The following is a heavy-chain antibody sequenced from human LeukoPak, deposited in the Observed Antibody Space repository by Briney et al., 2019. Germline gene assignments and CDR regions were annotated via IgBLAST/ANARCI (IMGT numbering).Heavy chain of an antibody. CDR2: IYYSGST. V-gene: IGHV4-59*01. D-gene: IGHD2-2*01. Sequence: PSETLSLTCTVSGGSISIYYWSWIRQPPGKGLEWIGYIYYSGSTNYNPSLKSRVTISVDTSKNQFSLKLSSVTAADTAVYYCARAPGGYCSSTSCYLFDYWGQGTLVTVSS. CDR3: ARAPGGYCSSTSCYLFDY. J-gene: IGHJ4*02. CDR1: GGSISIYY.